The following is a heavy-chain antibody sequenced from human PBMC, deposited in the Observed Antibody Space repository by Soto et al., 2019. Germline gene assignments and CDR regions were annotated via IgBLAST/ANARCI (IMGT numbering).Heavy chain of an antibody. CDR2: IIPILGTT. V-gene: IGHV1-69*01. D-gene: IGHD4-17*01. CDR3: AREGTTVATFDH. CDR1: GGTFNIYG. Sequence: QVQLVQSGAEVKKPGSSVKVSCKSSGGTFNIYGVNWVRQAPGQGLEWMGAIIPILGTTNYAETFQGRVTITADESTSTAYMELNSLRPEDTAMYYCAREGTTVATFDHWGQGTLVAVSS. J-gene: IGHJ4*02.